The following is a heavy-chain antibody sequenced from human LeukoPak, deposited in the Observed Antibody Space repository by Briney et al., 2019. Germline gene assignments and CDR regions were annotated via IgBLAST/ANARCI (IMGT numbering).Heavy chain of an antibody. CDR3: ARGFPSGKQWLTN. D-gene: IGHD6-19*01. V-gene: IGHV1-18*01. CDR1: GYIFTNYG. Sequence: ASVKVSCKASGYIFTNYGLNWVRQAPGQGLEWMGWISAYNNNTKYAQKFQGRVTMTIDTSTNTAYMELRSLRSDDTAVYYCARGFPSGKQWLTNWGQGTLVTVSS. J-gene: IGHJ4*02. CDR2: ISAYNNNT.